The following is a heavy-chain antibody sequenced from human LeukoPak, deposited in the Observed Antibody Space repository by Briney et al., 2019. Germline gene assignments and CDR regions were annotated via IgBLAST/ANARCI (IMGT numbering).Heavy chain of an antibody. D-gene: IGHD2-21*02. J-gene: IGHJ4*02. CDR1: GFTLRSYV. CDR2: ISGSGDST. V-gene: IGHV3-23*01. Sequence: GGSLRLSCVASGFTLRSYVMNWVRQTPGKGLEWVPSISGSGDSTFYADSVKGRFSISRDNSKNTLYLQVNGLRTEDTAVYYCAKDRLLNCRGDCYIFDYWGQGTVVTVSS. CDR3: AKDRLLNCRGDCYIFDY.